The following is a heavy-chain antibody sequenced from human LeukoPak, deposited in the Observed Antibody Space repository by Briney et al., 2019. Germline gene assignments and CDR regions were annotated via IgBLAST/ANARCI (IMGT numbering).Heavy chain of an antibody. CDR3: ARDQSGDSSGWSRIDYYGMDV. J-gene: IGHJ6*02. CDR2: IYYSGST. V-gene: IGHV4-59*01. D-gene: IGHD6-19*01. CDR1: GGSISSYY. Sequence: SETLSLTCTVSGGSISSYYWSWIRQPPGKGLEWIGYIYYSGSTNYNPSLKSRVTISVDTSKNQFSLKLSSVTAADTAVYYCARDQSGDSSGWSRIDYYGMDVWGQGTTVTVSS.